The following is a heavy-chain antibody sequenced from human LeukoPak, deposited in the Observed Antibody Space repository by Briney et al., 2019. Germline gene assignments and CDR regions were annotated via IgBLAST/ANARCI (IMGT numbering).Heavy chain of an antibody. CDR2: ISSSSSYI. J-gene: IGHJ4*02. Sequence: GGSLRLSCAASGFTFSSYSMNWVRQAPGKGLEWVSSISSSSSYIYYAYSVKGRFTISRDNAKNSLYLQMNSLRAEDTAVYYCARDLGSAVAGENFVYWGQGTLVTVSS. CDR3: ARDLGSAVAGENFVY. V-gene: IGHV3-21*01. CDR1: GFTFSSYS. D-gene: IGHD6-19*01.